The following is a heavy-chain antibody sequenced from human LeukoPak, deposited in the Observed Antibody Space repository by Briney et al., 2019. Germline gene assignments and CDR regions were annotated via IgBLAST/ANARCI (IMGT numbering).Heavy chain of an antibody. V-gene: IGHV3-74*01. CDR3: ASDRVFYGLDA. CDR1: GFTFSSYW. J-gene: IGHJ6*02. Sequence: GGSLRLSCAASGFTFSSYWMHWVRQAPGKGLMWVSRIKSDGSETSYADSVKGLFTISRDNARNTLYLQMNSLRPEDTAIYYCASDRVFYGLDAWGQGTTVTVSS. CDR2: IKSDGSET.